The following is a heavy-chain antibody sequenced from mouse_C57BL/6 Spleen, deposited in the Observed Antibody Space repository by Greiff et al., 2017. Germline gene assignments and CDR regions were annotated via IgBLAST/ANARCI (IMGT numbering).Heavy chain of an antibody. D-gene: IGHD1-1*01. V-gene: IGHV1-69*01. Sequence: VQLQQPGAELVMPGASVKLSCKASGYTFTSYWMHWVKQRPGQGLAWIGEIDPSDSYTNYNQKFKGKSTLTVDKSSSTAYMQLSSLTSEDSAVYYCARRDYGSSLYYFDYWGQGTTLTVSS. CDR1: GYTFTSYW. CDR2: IDPSDSYT. J-gene: IGHJ2*01. CDR3: ARRDYGSSLYYFDY.